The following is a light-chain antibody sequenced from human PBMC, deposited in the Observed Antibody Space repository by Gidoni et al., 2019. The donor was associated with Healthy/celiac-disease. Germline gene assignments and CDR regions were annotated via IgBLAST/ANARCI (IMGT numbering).Light chain of an antibody. J-gene: IGKJ2*01. CDR3: QQSNSTPGYT. V-gene: IGKV1-39*01. CDR1: QSISSY. Sequence: KMPHPPSSLSASVGDRVTIPCRASQSISSYLNWYQQKPGKAPKLLSYAASSLQSGVPSRFSGSGSGTDFTLTISSLQPEDFATYYCQQSNSTPGYTFGQGTKLEIK. CDR2: AAS.